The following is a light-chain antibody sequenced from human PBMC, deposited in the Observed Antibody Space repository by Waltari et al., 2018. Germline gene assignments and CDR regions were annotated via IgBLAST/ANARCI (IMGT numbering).Light chain of an antibody. V-gene: IGLV3-21*01. CDR3: QVWDSSSDHGL. CDR1: NLGSKY. Sequence: VQGARITCGGDNLGSKYVHWYQQKPAQAPVLVIYDDSERPSGIPERFSGSKSGNTATLTISGVEAGDEADDYCQVWDSSSDHGLFGGGTRLTVL. J-gene: IGLJ2*01. CDR2: DDS.